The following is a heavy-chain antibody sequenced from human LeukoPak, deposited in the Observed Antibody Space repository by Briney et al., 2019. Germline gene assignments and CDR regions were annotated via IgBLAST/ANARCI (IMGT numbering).Heavy chain of an antibody. J-gene: IGHJ4*02. CDR1: GFTVSSNY. CDR3: AREGTWSYYYDY. Sequence: PGGSLRLSCAASGFTVSSNYMSWVRQAPGKGLEWVSVIYSGGSTYYADSVKGRFTISRDNSKNTLYLQVNSLRAEDTAVYYCAREGTWSYYYDYWGQGTLVTVSS. D-gene: IGHD1-26*01. V-gene: IGHV3-66*01. CDR2: IYSGGST.